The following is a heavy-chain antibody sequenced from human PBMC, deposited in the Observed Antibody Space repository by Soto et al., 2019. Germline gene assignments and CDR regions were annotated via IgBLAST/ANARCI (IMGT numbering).Heavy chain of an antibody. CDR2: ISGSGGST. Sequence: EVQLLESGGGLVQPGGSLRLSCAASGFTFSSYAMSWVRQAPGKGLEWVSAISGSGGSTYYADSVKGRFTISRDNSKNTLYLQMNILRAEDTAIYYCAKGQDTHYDFIWGSYRTMRIFFGILGQGTMVTVSS. V-gene: IGHV3-23*01. CDR1: GFTFSSYA. CDR3: AKGQDTHYDFIWGSYRTMRIFFGI. J-gene: IGHJ3*02. D-gene: IGHD3-16*02.